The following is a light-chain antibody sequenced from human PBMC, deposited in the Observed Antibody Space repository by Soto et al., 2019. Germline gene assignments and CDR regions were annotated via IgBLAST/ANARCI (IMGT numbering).Light chain of an antibody. CDR1: QTISSW. CDR2: KAS. Sequence: DIQMTQSPSTLSGSVGDRVTITCRASQTISSWLAWYQQKPGKAPKLLIYKASTLKSGVPSRFSGSGSGTDFTLTISSLQPEDFATYYCQQSYSTPTTFGQGTRLEIK. V-gene: IGKV1-5*03. CDR3: QQSYSTPTT. J-gene: IGKJ5*01.